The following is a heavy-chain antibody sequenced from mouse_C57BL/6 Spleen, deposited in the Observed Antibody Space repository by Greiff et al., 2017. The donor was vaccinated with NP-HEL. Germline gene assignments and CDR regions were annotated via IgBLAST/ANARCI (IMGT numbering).Heavy chain of an antibody. Sequence: QVQLQQPGAELVMPGASVKLSCKASGYTFTSYWMHWVKQRPGQGLEWIGEIDPSDSYTNYNQKFKGKSTLTVDKSSSTAYMQLSSLTSEDSAVYCCARSYDYYAMDYWGQGTSVTVSS. CDR2: IDPSDSYT. J-gene: IGHJ4*01. V-gene: IGHV1-69*01. CDR1: GYTFTSYW. D-gene: IGHD6-5*01. CDR3: ARSYDYYAMDY.